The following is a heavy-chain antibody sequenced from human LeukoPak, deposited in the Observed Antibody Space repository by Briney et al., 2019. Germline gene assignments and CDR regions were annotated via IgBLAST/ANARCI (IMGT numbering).Heavy chain of an antibody. D-gene: IGHD3-3*01. V-gene: IGHV4-34*01. Sequence: PSETLSLTCAVYGGSLSGYYWSWIRQPPGQGLEWIGEINHSGSTNSNPSLKTLVTISVDTSKNQFSLELSSVTAADTAVYYCAREVLGDFWSGYYGSTRYFQHWGQGTLVTVSS. CDR2: INHSGST. CDR1: GGSLSGYY. CDR3: AREVLGDFWSGYYGSTRYFQH. J-gene: IGHJ1*01.